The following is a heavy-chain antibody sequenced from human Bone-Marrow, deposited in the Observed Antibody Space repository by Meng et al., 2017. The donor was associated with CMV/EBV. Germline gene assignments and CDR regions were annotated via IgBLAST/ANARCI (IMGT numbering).Heavy chain of an antibody. CDR1: GGAISSNNYY. Sequence: QLQLQESGPGLVQPSETLSLTCAVSGGAISSNNYYWGWIRQSPGKGLEWIATMHYSGSTYYNPTLLSRVTISVDTSNNHFSLKLTSVTAADTAVYYCARDHCSGGSCYYFDSWGLGTLVTVSS. V-gene: IGHV4-39*07. J-gene: IGHJ4*02. CDR3: ARDHCSGGSCYYFDS. CDR2: MHYSGST. D-gene: IGHD2-8*02.